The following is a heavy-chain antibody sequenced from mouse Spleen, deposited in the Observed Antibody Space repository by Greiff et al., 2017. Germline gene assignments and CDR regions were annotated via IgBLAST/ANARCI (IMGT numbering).Heavy chain of an antibody. CDR3: ARDDGKGYFDV. J-gene: IGHJ1*01. Sequence: EVMLVESEGGLVQPGSSMKLSCTASGFTFSDYYMAWVRQVPEKGLEWVANINYDGSSTYYLDSLKSRFIISRDNAKNILYLQMSSLKSEDTATYYCARDDGKGYFDVWGAGTTVTVSS. CDR2: INYDGSST. V-gene: IGHV5-16*01. D-gene: IGHD2-1*01. CDR1: GFTFSDYY.